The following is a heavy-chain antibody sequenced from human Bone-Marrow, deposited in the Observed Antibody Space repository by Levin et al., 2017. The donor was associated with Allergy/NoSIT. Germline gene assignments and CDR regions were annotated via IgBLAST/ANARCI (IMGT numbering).Heavy chain of an antibody. V-gene: IGHV4-34*01. CDR3: ARRGGASGLRY. J-gene: IGHJ4*02. Sequence: TSSETLSLTCAVYGGSFSGYYWSWIRQPPGKGLEWIGEINHSGSTNYNPSLKSRVTISVDTSKNQFSLKLSSVTAAETAVYYCARRGGASGLRYWGQGTLVTVSS. D-gene: IGHD1-26*01. CDR1: GGSFSGYY. CDR2: INHSGST.